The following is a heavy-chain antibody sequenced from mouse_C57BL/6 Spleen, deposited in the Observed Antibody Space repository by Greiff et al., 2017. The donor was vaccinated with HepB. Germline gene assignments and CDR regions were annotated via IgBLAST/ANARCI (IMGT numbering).Heavy chain of an antibody. CDR3: ARVGLYPRYFDY. Sequence: EVKLEESGGGLVKPGGSLKLSCAASGFTFSSYAMSWVRQTPEKRLEWVATISDGGSYTYYPDNVKGRFTISRDNAKNNLYLQMSHLKSEDTAMYYCARVGLYPRYFDYWGQGTTLTVSS. J-gene: IGHJ2*01. D-gene: IGHD3-3*01. CDR1: GFTFSSYA. CDR2: ISDGGSYT. V-gene: IGHV5-4*03.